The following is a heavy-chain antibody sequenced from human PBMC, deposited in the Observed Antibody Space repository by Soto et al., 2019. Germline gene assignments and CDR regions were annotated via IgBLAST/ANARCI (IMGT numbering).Heavy chain of an antibody. CDR1: GFTFSNYA. J-gene: IGHJ4*02. V-gene: IGHV3-23*01. Sequence: GGSRRLSSAASGFTFSNYAMYWARQLAGKGLEWISTFIGNGDTLYHADSLHCRLTISRDNSENTVYTQMDSLRAADTAVCYCAKGFLPHYRASGGYYLYDYWGQGA. D-gene: IGHD3-22*01. CDR2: FIGNGDTL. CDR3: AKGFLPHYRASGGYYLYDY.